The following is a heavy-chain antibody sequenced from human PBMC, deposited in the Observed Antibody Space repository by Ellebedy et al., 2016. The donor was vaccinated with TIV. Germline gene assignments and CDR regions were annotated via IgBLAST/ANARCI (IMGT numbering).Heavy chain of an antibody. CDR3: ARGLRGPFDP. Sequence: MPSETLSLTCTVSGGTISNYYWRWIRQSTGKGLKWVGSIYFSGGSNYNPSLNSRVTISLDRSKNQYSLKLSSETAADTAVYYCARGLRGPFDPWGQGTLVTVS. CDR2: IYFSGGS. J-gene: IGHJ5*02. V-gene: IGHV4-59*01. CDR1: GGTISNYY.